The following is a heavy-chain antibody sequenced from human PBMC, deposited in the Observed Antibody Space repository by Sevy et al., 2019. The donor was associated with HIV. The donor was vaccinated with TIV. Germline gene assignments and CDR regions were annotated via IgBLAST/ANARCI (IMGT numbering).Heavy chain of an antibody. CDR3: AGPRFGS. CDR2: INRDASEI. CDR1: GFTFSTSW. V-gene: IGHV3-7*01. Sequence: GGSLRLSCAASGFTFSTSWMHWVRQAPGKGLEWVANINRDASEIYYVDSVKGRFTISRDNAKNSRYLQMNGLRVEETAWYSCAGPRFGSWGQGTLVTVSS. J-gene: IGHJ5*01.